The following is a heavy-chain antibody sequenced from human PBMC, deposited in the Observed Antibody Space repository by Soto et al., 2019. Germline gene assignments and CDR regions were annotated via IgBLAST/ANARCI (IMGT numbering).Heavy chain of an antibody. CDR3: AREGGFYGSGSKGYYYYFAMDV. D-gene: IGHD3-10*01. CDR2: IDSGGNT. V-gene: IGHV3-66*01. CDR1: GFTVSSNY. J-gene: IGHJ6*02. Sequence: EVQLVESGGGLVQPGGSLRLSCAASGFTVSSNYMSWVREAPGKGLEWVSVIDSGGNTYYADSVKGRFTISRDNSKNTLSLQMNSLRAEDTAVYYCAREGGFYGSGSKGYYYYFAMDVWGQGTTVTVSS.